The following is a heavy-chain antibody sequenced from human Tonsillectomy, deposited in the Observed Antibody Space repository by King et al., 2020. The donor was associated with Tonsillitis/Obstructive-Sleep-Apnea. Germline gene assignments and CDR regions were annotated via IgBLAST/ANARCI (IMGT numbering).Heavy chain of an antibody. Sequence: QLVQSGGGVVQPGRSLRLSCAASGFTFSSYGMHWVRQAPGMGLEWVAVIWYDGSDTYYADSVKGRFTISRDSSKHTLYLQMNGLRAEDTAGYYCARSSVSYHFDSWGQGTLVTVS. V-gene: IGHV3-33*01. D-gene: IGHD1-26*01. CDR2: IWYDGSDT. CDR3: ARSSVSYHFDS. CDR1: GFTFSSYG. J-gene: IGHJ4*02.